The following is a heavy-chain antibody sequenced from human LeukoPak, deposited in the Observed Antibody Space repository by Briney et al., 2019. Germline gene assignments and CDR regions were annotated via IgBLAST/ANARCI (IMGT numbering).Heavy chain of an antibody. CDR2: ISSSSSTI. V-gene: IGHV3-48*01. Sequence: GGSLRLSCAASGFTFSSYSMNWVRQAPGKGLEWVSYISSSSSTIYYADSVKGRFTISRDNAKNSLYLQMNSLRAEDTAVYYCARAANFWSGYWNYWGQGTLVTVSS. CDR3: ARAANFWSGYWNY. CDR1: GFTFSSYS. J-gene: IGHJ4*02. D-gene: IGHD3-3*01.